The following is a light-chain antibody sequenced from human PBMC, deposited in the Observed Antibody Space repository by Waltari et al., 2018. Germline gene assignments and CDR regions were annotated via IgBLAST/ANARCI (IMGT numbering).Light chain of an antibody. CDR2: RNN. J-gene: IGLJ3*02. CDR3: ATWDDSLTAWV. V-gene: IGLV1-47*01. Sequence: QSVLTQPPSTSGTPGQRVTISCSGSSSNIGPYYVYWSHQIPVTAPKLPIYRNNGRPSVVPDQFSGSKSVTSASLARSGIRSEDEADYYFATWDDSLTAWVFGGGTKLTVL. CDR1: SSNIGPYY.